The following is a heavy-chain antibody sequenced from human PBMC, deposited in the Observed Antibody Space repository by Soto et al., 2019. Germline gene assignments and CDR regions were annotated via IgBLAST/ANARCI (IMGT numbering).Heavy chain of an antibody. J-gene: IGHJ4*02. CDR2: ISYDGSNK. V-gene: IGHV3-30*18. CDR1: GFTFSSYG. CDR3: AKVGERYSYDMDC. Sequence: QVQLVESGGGVVQPGRSLRLSCAGSGFTFSSYGMHWVRQAPGKGLEWVAVISYDGSNKYYADSVKGRFTISRDNSKTTRYLRMNSLRSEDTAVYYCAKVGERYSYDMDCWGQGTLVTVSS. D-gene: IGHD5-18*01.